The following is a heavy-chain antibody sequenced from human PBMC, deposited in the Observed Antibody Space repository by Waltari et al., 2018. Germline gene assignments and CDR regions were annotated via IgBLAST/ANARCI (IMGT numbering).Heavy chain of an antibody. J-gene: IGHJ4*02. D-gene: IGHD6-19*01. V-gene: IGHV3-7*04. CDR1: GFTFSSYW. CDR3: ARGLEAVAGFFDY. Sequence: EVQLVESGGGLVQPGGSLRLSCAASGFTFSSYWMSWVRQAPGKGLEWVAKRKQDGSEKNYVDSVKGRCTISRDNAKNSRYLQMNSLRAEETAVYYCARGLEAVAGFFDYWGQGTLVTGSS. CDR2: RKQDGSEK.